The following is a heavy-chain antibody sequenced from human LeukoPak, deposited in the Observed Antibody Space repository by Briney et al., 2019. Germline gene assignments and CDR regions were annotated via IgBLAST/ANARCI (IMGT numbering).Heavy chain of an antibody. CDR1: GGSFSSSGCF. CDR3: ARGQYSSSSNWFDP. D-gene: IGHD6-6*01. CDR2: FSYSGST. J-gene: IGHJ5*02. V-gene: IGHV4-31*03. Sequence: SQTLSLTCTVSGGSFSSSGCFWNWIRQHPGKGLEWIGYFSYSGSTYYNPSLKSRVTISVDTSKNHFSLRLSSVTAADTAVYYCARGQYSSSSNWFDPWGQGTLVTVSS.